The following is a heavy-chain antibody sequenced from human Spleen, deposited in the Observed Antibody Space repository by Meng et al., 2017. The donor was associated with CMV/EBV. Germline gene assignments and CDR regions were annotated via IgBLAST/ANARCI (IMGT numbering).Heavy chain of an antibody. CDR1: GFTFSSYS. Sequence: SCASSGFTFSSYSMNWVRKAPGKGLEWVSSISSSSSYIYYADSVKGRFTISRDNAKNSLYLQMNSLRAEDTAVYYCARDSGSGYYGYWGQGTLVTVSS. V-gene: IGHV3-21*01. D-gene: IGHD3-22*01. CDR2: ISSSSSYI. J-gene: IGHJ4*02. CDR3: ARDSGSGYYGY.